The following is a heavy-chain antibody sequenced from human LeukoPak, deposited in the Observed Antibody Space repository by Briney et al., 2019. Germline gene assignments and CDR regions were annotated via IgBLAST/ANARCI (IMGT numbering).Heavy chain of an antibody. CDR1: GFTFSSYA. V-gene: IGHV3-23*01. J-gene: IGHJ4*01. Sequence: PGGSLRLSCAASGFTFSSYAMSWVRQAPGKGLEWVSAISGSGGSTYYADSVKGRFTISRDNSKNTLYLQMNSIRAEDPARNCFVGRNGLINSLDDLDYWGQGTLVTVSS. CDR2: ISGSGGST. CDR3: VGRNGLINSLDDLDY. D-gene: IGHD5-24*01.